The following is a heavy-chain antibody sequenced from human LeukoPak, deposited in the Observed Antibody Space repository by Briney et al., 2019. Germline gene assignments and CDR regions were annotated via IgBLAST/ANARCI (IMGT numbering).Heavy chain of an antibody. Sequence: GGSLRLSCAASGFTFSNYAMHWVRQAPGKGLEWVALISYDGSNKCYADSVKGRFTISRDNSKNTLYLQMNSLRGEDTAVYYCARGAPGNYDFWSGPFDYWGQGSLVTVSS. D-gene: IGHD3-3*01. CDR3: ARGAPGNYDFWSGPFDY. CDR1: GFTFSNYA. J-gene: IGHJ4*02. CDR2: ISYDGSNK. V-gene: IGHV3-30-3*01.